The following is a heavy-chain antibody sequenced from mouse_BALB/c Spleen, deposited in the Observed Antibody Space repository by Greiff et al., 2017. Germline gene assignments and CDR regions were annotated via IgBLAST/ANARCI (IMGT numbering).Heavy chain of an antibody. CDR3: ARGGYGVVWPLLY. Sequence: EVHLVESGGGLVQPGGSLKLSCAASGFTFSSYGMSWVRQTPDKRLELVATINSNGGSTYYPDSVKGRFTISRDNAKNTLYLQMSSLKSEDTAMYYCARGGYGVVWPLLYWGQGTLVTVSA. J-gene: IGHJ3*01. D-gene: IGHD1-1*02. CDR1: GFTFSSYG. V-gene: IGHV5-6-3*01. CDR2: INSNGGST.